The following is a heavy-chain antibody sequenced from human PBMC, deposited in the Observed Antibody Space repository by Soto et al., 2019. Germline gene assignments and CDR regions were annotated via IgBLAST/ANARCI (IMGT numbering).Heavy chain of an antibody. CDR1: VLTFSSFE. D-gene: IGHD3-9*01. J-gene: IGHJ4*02. CDR2: ISRGATTT. CDR3: ATRSTDYYFY. V-gene: IGHV3-48*03. Sequence: SLRLSCSVSVLTFSSFEMDWFRQAAGKGPEWISYISRGATTTYYADSVRGRFTISRDDAENSVFLQMDSLRVEDTAIYFCATRSTDYYFYWGQGTLVTVSS.